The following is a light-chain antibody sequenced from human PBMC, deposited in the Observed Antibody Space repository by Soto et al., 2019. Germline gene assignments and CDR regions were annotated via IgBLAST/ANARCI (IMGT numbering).Light chain of an antibody. V-gene: IGLV2-14*01. J-gene: IGLJ2*01. CDR1: SSDVGGYNY. CDR2: DVS. Sequence: QSVLTQPASVSGSPGQSITISCTGTSSDVGGYNYVSWYQQHPGKAPKLMIYDVSNRPSGVSNRFSGSKSGNTASLTISGLQAEDEADYYCRSYTSSSSLLVVFGGGTKLTVL. CDR3: RSYTSSSSLLVV.